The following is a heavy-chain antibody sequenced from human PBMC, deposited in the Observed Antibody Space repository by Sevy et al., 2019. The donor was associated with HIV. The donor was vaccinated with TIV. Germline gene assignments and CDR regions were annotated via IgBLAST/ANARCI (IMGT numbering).Heavy chain of an antibody. Sequence: GGSLRLSRAASGFSFSTHGMHWVRQAPGKGLEWVAVISFDGSDKYYSESVKGRFTSSRENSKNTLLLQMSSLRAEDTAVYYCARDAGYSTVWYPGYWGQGTLVTVSS. CDR1: GFSFSTHG. D-gene: IGHD6-19*01. CDR2: ISFDGSDK. J-gene: IGHJ4*02. V-gene: IGHV3-30*03. CDR3: ARDAGYSTVWYPGY.